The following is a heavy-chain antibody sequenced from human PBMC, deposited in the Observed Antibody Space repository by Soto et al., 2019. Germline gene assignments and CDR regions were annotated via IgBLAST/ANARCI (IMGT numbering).Heavy chain of an antibody. CDR1: CDSIIDYY. Sequence: SETLSLTGTVSCDSIIDYYWIWIRQSPGKGLEWIGYIYHSGSTYYNPSLKSRVTISLDASKNQFSLKLSSVTAADTAVYYCARASRNYFAYWGQGTLVTVSS. CDR3: ARASRNYFAY. J-gene: IGHJ4*02. V-gene: IGHV4-59*01. CDR2: IYHSGST.